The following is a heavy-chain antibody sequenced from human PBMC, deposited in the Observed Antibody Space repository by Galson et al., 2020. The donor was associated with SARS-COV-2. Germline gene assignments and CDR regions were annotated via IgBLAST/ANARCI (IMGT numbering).Heavy chain of an antibody. V-gene: IGHV1-18*01. J-gene: IGHJ4*02. D-gene: IGHD2-2*01. CDR3: ARDRVVAAGTPGEY. Sequence: DSVKVSCKAFGYTFNSYGVNWVRRAPGQGLEWMGWISVYSGNTNYAQKFQGRVTMTADTSTSTAYMELRSLRSDDTAVYYCARDRVVAAGTPGEYWGQGTQVTVYS. CDR2: ISVYSGNT. CDR1: GYTFNSYG.